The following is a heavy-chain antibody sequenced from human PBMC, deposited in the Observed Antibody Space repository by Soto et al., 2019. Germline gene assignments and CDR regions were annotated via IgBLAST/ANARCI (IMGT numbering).Heavy chain of an antibody. CDR3: ARDLPPFGAWNSYGMDV. V-gene: IGHV1-69*12. Sequence: QVQLVQSGAEVKKPRSSVKVSCKASGGTFSSYAISWVRQAPGQGLEWMGGIIPIFGTANYAQKFQGRVTITADESTSTAYMELSSLRSEDTAVYYCARDLPPFGAWNSYGMDVWGQGTTVTVSS. D-gene: IGHD1-1*01. CDR2: IIPIFGTA. CDR1: GGTFSSYA. J-gene: IGHJ6*02.